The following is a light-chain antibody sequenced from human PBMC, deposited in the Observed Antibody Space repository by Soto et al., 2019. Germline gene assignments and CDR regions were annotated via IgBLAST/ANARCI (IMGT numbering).Light chain of an antibody. Sequence: DIKRPKPPSSLSAFVGERFTIPCRATQSITRYLNGYHQKPGKALKLLIYAASSLQSGFQSRFSGGGSGTDFTLTISSLQPEDFATYYCQQSDTIPWTFGKGTKVEIK. CDR3: QQSDTIPWT. CDR2: AAS. CDR1: QSITRY. J-gene: IGKJ1*01. V-gene: IGKV1-39*01.